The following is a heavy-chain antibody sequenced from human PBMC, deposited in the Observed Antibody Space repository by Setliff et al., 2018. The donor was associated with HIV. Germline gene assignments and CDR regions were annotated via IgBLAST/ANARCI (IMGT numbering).Heavy chain of an antibody. Sequence: ASVKVSCKASGYSFTTYAISWVRQAPGQGLEWMGWISAYNGNTLYAQKFQGRVTMTTDTSTSTAYMDLRSLRSDDTAVYYCATRLLGYSGLGYWGQGTLVTVSS. V-gene: IGHV1-18*01. CDR1: GYSFTTYA. J-gene: IGHJ4*02. D-gene: IGHD5-12*01. CDR3: ATRLLGYSGLGY. CDR2: ISAYNGNT.